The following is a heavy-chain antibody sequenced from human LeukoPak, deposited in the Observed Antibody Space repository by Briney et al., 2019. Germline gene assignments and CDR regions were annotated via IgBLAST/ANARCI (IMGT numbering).Heavy chain of an antibody. V-gene: IGHV1-69*06. CDR1: GGTFSSYA. D-gene: IGHD3-10*01. CDR2: IIPIFGTA. CDR3: ARAPLGMVRGPMEDP. J-gene: IGHJ5*02. Sequence: GASVKVSCKASGGTFSSYAISWVRQAPGQGLEWMGGIIPIFGTANYAQKFQGRVTITADKSTSTAYMELSSLRSEDTAVYYCARAPLGMVRGPMEDPWGQGTLVTVSS.